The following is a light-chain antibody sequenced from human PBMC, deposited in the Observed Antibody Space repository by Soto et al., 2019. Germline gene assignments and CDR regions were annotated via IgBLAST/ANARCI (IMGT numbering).Light chain of an antibody. Sequence: QSVLTQPASVSGSPGQSITISCTGTSSYVGSYNLVSWYQQHPGKAPKLMIYEVSKRPSGVSNRFSGSKSGNTASLTISGLQAEDEADYYCCSYAGSSFYVFGTGTKVTVL. CDR1: SSYVGSYNL. CDR3: CSYAGSSFYV. CDR2: EVS. J-gene: IGLJ1*01. V-gene: IGLV2-23*02.